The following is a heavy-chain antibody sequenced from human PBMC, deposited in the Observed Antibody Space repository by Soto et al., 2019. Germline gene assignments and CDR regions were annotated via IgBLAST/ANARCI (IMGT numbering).Heavy chain of an antibody. J-gene: IGHJ3*02. CDR3: ARGPQVLTDQAFEI. D-gene: IGHD3-9*01. Sequence: QVQLQESGPGLVKPSETLSLTCNVSGVSITTYYWSWIRQPPGKGLEWIGSIYYIANTHYNPSLGSRVTFSGDTSKNQLSLKLESVTAADTAVYYCARGPQVLTDQAFEIWGQGTVVTVSS. CDR1: GVSITTYY. V-gene: IGHV4-59*01. CDR2: IYYIANT.